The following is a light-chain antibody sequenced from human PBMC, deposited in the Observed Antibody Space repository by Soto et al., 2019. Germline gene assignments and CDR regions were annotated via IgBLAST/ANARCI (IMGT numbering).Light chain of an antibody. Sequence: EIVMTQSPATLSVSPGERATLSCRASQGVSGNLAWYQQKPGQAPGLLIYGASTRATGIPARFSGSGSGTEFTLTISSLQSEDFAVYYCQQYNNWPPYTFGQGTKLEIK. V-gene: IGKV3-15*01. CDR2: GAS. J-gene: IGKJ2*01. CDR3: QQYNNWPPYT. CDR1: QGVSGN.